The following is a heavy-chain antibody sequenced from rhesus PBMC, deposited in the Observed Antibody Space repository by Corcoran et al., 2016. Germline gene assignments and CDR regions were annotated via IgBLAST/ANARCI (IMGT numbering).Heavy chain of an antibody. CDR3: ARAPATGSLDV. J-gene: IGHJ5-2*02. Sequence: QVQLVQSGADIKQPGASVKLPCKASGYAFTSYYMHWVRQAPGPGLEWIGLISPYNGNKVYAQNFQGRVTITTDTSTSTGYMELSSLRSDDTAVYYCARAPATGSLDVWGRGVLVTVSS. CDR2: ISPYNGNK. V-gene: IGHV1-180*01. D-gene: IGHD2-21*01. CDR1: GYAFTSYY.